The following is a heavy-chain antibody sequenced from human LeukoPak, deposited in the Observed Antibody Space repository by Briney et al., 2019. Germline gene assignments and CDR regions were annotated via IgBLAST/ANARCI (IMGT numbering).Heavy chain of an antibody. D-gene: IGHD3-10*01. CDR1: GFTFSRCA. Sequence: PGGSLRLSCSASGFTFSRCAMHWVRQAPGKGLEDVSATSSNGGSTYYADSVKGRFTISRDNSKNTVYLQMSSLRAEDTAVYFCVGVRWFGGANWFDPWGQGTLVTVSS. CDR3: VGVRWFGGANWFDP. CDR2: TSSNGGST. V-gene: IGHV3-64D*09. J-gene: IGHJ5*02.